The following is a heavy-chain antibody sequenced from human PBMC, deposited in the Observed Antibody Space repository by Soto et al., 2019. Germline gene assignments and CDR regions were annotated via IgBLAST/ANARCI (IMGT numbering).Heavy chain of an antibody. CDR3: ARGFTAMITYYYYGMDV. Sequence: SETLSLTCTVSGGSISSYYWSWIRQPPGKGLEWIGYIYYSGSTNYNPSLKSRVTISVDTSKNQFSLKLNSVTAADTAVYYCARGFTAMITYYYYGMDVWGQGTTVTVSS. CDR2: IYYSGST. V-gene: IGHV4-59*08. D-gene: IGHD5-18*01. J-gene: IGHJ6*02. CDR1: GGSISSYY.